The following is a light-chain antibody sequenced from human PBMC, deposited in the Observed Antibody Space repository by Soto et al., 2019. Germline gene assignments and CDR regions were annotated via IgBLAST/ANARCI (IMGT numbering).Light chain of an antibody. J-gene: IGKJ1*01. Sequence: EIVMTQSPATLSVSPGERATLSCRASQSVSSNLAWYQQKPGQAPRLLIYGASTRATGIPARFSGSGSGTEVTLTISSRQSEDFAVYYCQQYNNWPRTFGQGTKLEIK. CDR3: QQYNNWPRT. CDR1: QSVSSN. V-gene: IGKV3-15*01. CDR2: GAS.